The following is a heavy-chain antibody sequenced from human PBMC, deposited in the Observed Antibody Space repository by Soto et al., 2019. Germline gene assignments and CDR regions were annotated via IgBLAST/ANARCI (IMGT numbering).Heavy chain of an antibody. CDR3: TTDSYSTMIVVSFDY. Sequence: GGSLRLSCAASGFTFSSYAMHWVRQAPGKGLEWVAVISYDGSNKYYADSVKGRFTISRDNSKNTVYLQMNSLKTEDTGIYYCTTDSYSTMIVVSFDYWGHGTLVTVSS. D-gene: IGHD3-22*01. CDR2: ISYDGSNK. CDR1: GFTFSSYA. J-gene: IGHJ4*01. V-gene: IGHV3-30-3*01.